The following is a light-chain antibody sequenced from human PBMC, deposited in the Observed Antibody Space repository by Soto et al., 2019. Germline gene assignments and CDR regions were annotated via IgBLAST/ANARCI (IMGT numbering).Light chain of an antibody. CDR3: QHYGSSMYT. CDR2: GAS. Sequence: EVVLTQSPGTLSLSPGEGATLSCRASHNISSTYLAWYQQKPGQAHRLLIYGASSRATGIPDRFSGSGSGTDFTLTVSRLEPEDFAVFYCQHYGSSMYTFGQGTRLDIK. J-gene: IGKJ2*01. CDR1: HNISSTY. V-gene: IGKV3-20*01.